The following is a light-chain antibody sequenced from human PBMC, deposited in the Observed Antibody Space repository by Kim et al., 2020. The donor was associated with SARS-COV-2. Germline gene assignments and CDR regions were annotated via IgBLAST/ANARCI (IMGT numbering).Light chain of an antibody. CDR3: QQHDNWPIT. V-gene: IGKV3-15*01. CDR2: GVS. J-gene: IGKJ4*01. Sequence: EIVMTQSPATLSVSPGERATLSCRASQNINTNLAWFQQKPGQAPRLLIYGVSNRATDIPARFSGSGSGTEFTLTISSLQSEDFAVYYCQQHDNWPITFGGGTTVDIK. CDR1: QNINTN.